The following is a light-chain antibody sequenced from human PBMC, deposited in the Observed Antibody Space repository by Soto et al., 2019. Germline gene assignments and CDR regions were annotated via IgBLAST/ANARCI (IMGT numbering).Light chain of an antibody. J-gene: IGLJ1*01. CDR3: SAWDDSLKGYV. Sequence: QSVLTQPPSASGTPGQRVTISCSGSSSNIRSDFVYWYQQLPGTAPKLLIYHNYQRPSGVPDRFSGSKSGTSASLAISDLRSEDEGDYYCSAWDDSLKGYVFGAGTKLTVL. CDR2: HNY. V-gene: IGLV1-47*01. CDR1: SSNIRSDF.